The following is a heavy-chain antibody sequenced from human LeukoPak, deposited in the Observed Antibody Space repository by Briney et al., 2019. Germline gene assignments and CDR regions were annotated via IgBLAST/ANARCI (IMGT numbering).Heavy chain of an antibody. CDR3: ARGAVEYQLLSGWFDT. J-gene: IGHJ5*02. CDR2: TIPIFGTA. CDR1: GGTFSSYA. Sequence: SVKVSCKASGGTFSSYAISWVRQAPGQGLEWMGGTIPIFGTANNAQNFQGRVTITADGSTSTAYMELSSLRAEDTAVYYCARGAVEYQLLSGWFDTWGQGTLVTVSS. D-gene: IGHD2-2*01. V-gene: IGHV1-69*13.